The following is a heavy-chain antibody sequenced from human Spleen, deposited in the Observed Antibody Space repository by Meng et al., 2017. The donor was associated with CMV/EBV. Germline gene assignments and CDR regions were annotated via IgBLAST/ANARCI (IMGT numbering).Heavy chain of an antibody. Sequence: SETLSLTCTVSGGSISSSSYYWGWIRPPPGKGLEWIGSIYYSGSTYYNPSLKSRVTISVDTSKNQFSLKLSSVTAADTAVYYCARDTTLLRFLEWSSIGMDVWGQGTTVPSP. CDR1: GGSISSSSYY. J-gene: IGHJ6*02. D-gene: IGHD3-3*01. V-gene: IGHV4-39*07. CDR2: IYYSGST. CDR3: ARDTTLLRFLEWSSIGMDV.